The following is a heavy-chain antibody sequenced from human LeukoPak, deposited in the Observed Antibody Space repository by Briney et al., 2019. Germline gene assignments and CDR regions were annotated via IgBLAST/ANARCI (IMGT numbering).Heavy chain of an antibody. V-gene: IGHV1-69*13. J-gene: IGHJ4*02. Sequence: SVKVSCKASGGTFSSYAISWVRQAPGQGLEWMGGIIPIFGIANYAQKFQGRVTITADESTSTAYMELSSLRSEDTAVYYCARVIGNDYSNYPFDYWGQGTLVTVSS. CDR2: IIPIFGIA. CDR1: GGTFSSYA. CDR3: ARVIGNDYSNYPFDY. D-gene: IGHD4-11*01.